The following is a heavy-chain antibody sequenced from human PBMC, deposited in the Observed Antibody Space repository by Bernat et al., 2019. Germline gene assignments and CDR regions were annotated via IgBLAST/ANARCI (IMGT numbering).Heavy chain of an antibody. V-gene: IGHV3-33*01. Sequence: QVQLVESGGGVVQPGRSLRLSCAASGFTFSSYGMHWVRQAPGKGLEWVAVIWYDGSNKYYADSVKGRFTISRDNSKNSLYLQMNSLRPEDTAVYYCARERGRGTCYSCSPYYFDYWGQGTLVTVSS. D-gene: IGHD2-15*01. J-gene: IGHJ4*02. CDR3: ARERGRGTCYSCSPYYFDY. CDR1: GFTFSSYG. CDR2: IWYDGSNK.